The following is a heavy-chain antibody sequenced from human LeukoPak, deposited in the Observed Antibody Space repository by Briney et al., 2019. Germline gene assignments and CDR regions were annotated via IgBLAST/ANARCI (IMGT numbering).Heavy chain of an antibody. V-gene: IGHV4-39*07. CDR1: GGSISSSSYY. CDR3: ARALPGIRAFDI. Sequence: SETLSLTCTVSGGSISSSSYYWGWIRQPPGKGLEWIGRIYTSGSTNYNPSLKSRVTMSVDTSKNQFSLKLSSVTAADTAVYYCARALPGIRAFDIWGQGTMVTVSS. D-gene: IGHD3-10*01. J-gene: IGHJ3*02. CDR2: IYTSGST.